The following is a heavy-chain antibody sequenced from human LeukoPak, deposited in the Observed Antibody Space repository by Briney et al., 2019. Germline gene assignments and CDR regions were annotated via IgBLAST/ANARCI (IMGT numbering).Heavy chain of an antibody. CDR2: IYYSGST. V-gene: IGHV4-31*03. J-gene: IGHJ4*02. CDR3: ARGDGYSYYFDY. D-gene: IGHD3-22*01. CDR1: GGSISSGGYY. Sequence: SETLSLTCTVSGGSISSGGYYWSWIRQHPGKGLEWIGYIYYSGSTYYNPSLKSRVTISVDTSKNQFSLKLSSVTAADTAVYYCARGDGYSYYFDYWGQGTLVTVSP.